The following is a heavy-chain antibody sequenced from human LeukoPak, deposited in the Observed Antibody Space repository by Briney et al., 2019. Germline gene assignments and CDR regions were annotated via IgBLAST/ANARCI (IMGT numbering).Heavy chain of an antibody. D-gene: IGHD1-1*01. V-gene: IGHV4-61*02. CDR3: ARSEVDWNHYYFDY. CDR1: GGSISSGSCY. J-gene: IGHJ4*02. CDR2: IYTSGST. Sequence: SETLSLTCTVSGGSISSGSCYWSWIRQPAGKGLEWIGRIYTSGSTNYNPSLKSRVTISVDTSKNQFSLKLSSVTAADTAVYYCARSEVDWNHYYFDYWGQGTLVTVSS.